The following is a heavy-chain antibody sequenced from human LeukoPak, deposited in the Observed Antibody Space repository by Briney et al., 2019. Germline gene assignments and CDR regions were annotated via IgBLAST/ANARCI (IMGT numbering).Heavy chain of an antibody. CDR3: ARVGSDGSYFDY. CDR2: IYTSGTT. Sequence: KTSETLSLTCTVSGGSISSYYWSWIRQPPGKGLEWVGRIYTSGTTNYNPSLKSRVTMSLDTSKKQFSLKLSSVTAADTAVYYCARVGSDGSYFDYWGQGTLVTVSS. J-gene: IGHJ4*03. V-gene: IGHV4-4*07. CDR1: GGSISSYY.